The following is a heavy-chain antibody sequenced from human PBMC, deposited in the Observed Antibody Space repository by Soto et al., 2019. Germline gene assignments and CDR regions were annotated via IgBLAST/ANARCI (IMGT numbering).Heavy chain of an antibody. D-gene: IGHD3-10*01. CDR2: MSPNSGNT. CDR1: GYTFTSYD. V-gene: IGHV1-8*01. CDR3: ARRSYTDYDP. Sequence: QVQLLQSGAEVKKPGASVKVSCKASGYTFTSYDINWVRQATGQGLEWMGWMSPNSGNTGYAQKSQXXVXRIXNTSISTAYMELSSLRSEDTAVYYCARRSYTDYDPWGQGTLVTVSS. J-gene: IGHJ5*02.